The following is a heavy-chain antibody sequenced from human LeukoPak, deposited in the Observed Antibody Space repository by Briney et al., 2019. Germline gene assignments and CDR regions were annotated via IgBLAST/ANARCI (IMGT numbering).Heavy chain of an antibody. Sequence: PSETLSLTCTVSGGSISSSSYYWGWIRQPPGKGLEWVSVIYSGGSSTYYADSVKGRFTISRDKSKNTLYLQMNSLRAEDTAVYYCARDFYGDNSEVVSWHFDLWGRGTLVSVSS. CDR2: IYSGGSST. J-gene: IGHJ2*01. V-gene: IGHV3-66*01. CDR3: ARDFYGDNSEVVSWHFDL. CDR1: GGSISSSSYY. D-gene: IGHD4-23*01.